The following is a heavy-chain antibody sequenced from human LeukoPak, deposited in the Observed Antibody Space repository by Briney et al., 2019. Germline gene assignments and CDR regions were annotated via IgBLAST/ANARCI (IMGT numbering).Heavy chain of an antibody. D-gene: IGHD6-19*01. CDR3: ARVYSSGYHYFDY. V-gene: IGHV4-34*01. CDR1: GGSFSGYY. J-gene: IGHJ4*02. CDR2: INHSGST. Sequence: SETLSLTCAVYGGSFSGYYWSWIRQPPGKGLEWIGEINHSGSTNYNPSLKSRVTISVDTSKNQFSLKLSSVTAADTAVYYCARVYSSGYHYFDYWGQGTLVTVSS.